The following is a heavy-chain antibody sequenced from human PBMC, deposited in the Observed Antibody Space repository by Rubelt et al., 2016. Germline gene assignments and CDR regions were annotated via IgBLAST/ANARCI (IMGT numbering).Heavy chain of an antibody. Sequence: QMQLVQSGPEVKKPGTSVKVSCKASGFTFTSSAVQWVRKARGKRLEGIGWRVVGSGKTNYAQKVQERVTITRDMSTSTAYMELSSLRSEDTAVYYCAADSGSGPSMDVWGQGTTVTVSS. CDR1: GFTFTSSA. CDR3: AADSGSGPSMDV. V-gene: IGHV1-58*01. D-gene: IGHD5-12*01. CDR2: RVVGSGKT. J-gene: IGHJ6*02.